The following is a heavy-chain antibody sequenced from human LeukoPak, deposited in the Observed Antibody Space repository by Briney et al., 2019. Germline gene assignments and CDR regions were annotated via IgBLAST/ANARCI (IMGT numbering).Heavy chain of an antibody. CDR3: AREAYCGGDCYLDAFDI. Sequence: GESLKTSCKGSGYSFTSYWIGWVRQMPGKGLEWMGIIYPGDSDTRYSPSFQGQVTISADKSISTAYLQWSSLKASDTAMYYCAREAYCGGDCYLDAFDIWGQGTMVTVSS. V-gene: IGHV5-51*01. CDR1: GYSFTSYW. CDR2: IYPGDSDT. J-gene: IGHJ3*02. D-gene: IGHD2-21*02.